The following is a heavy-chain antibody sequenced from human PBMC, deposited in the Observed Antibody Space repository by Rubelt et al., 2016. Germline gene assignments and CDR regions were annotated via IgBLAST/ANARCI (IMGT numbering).Heavy chain of an antibody. V-gene: IGHV3-74*01. J-gene: IGHJ6*02. Sequence: EVQLVESGGGLVQPGGSLRLSCAASGFTFSSYWMHWVRQVPGKGLVWVSGIRGDGSGTRFADSVKGRFTISRDNPKTTLYLQLNRLRAEDTAVYYCARDVSSAMDVWGQGTTVTVSS. CDR2: IRGDGSGT. CDR1: GFTFSSYW. D-gene: IGHD5/OR15-5a*01. CDR3: ARDVSSAMDV.